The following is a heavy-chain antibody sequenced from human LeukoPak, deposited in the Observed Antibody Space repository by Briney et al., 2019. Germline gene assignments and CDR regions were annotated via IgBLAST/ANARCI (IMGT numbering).Heavy chain of an antibody. CDR2: IYPGDSDT. D-gene: IGHD3-10*01. V-gene: IGHV5-51*01. CDR1: GYTFYSFQ. CDR3: ARLGGSGSYWSWFDP. J-gene: IGHJ5*02. Sequence: GVSLKIYCNGSGYTFYSFQIGWVPPVPGQGLVGMGNIYPGDSDTRYSPSFQGQVTISAGKSLNTAYLQWNSLKASDTAMYYCARLGGSGSYWSWFDPWGQGTLVTVSS.